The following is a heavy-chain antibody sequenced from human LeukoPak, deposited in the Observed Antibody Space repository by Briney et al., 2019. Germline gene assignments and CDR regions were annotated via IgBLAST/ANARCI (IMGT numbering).Heavy chain of an antibody. CDR3: ARSSRVLLWFGELFADWFDP. D-gene: IGHD3-10*01. Sequence: ASVKVSCKASGYTFTSYGISWVRQAPGQGLEWMGWISAYNGNTNYAQTLQGRVTMTTDPSTSTAYMELRSLRSDDTAVYYCARSSRVLLWFGELFADWFDPWGQGTLVTVSS. CDR2: ISAYNGNT. CDR1: GYTFTSYG. J-gene: IGHJ5*02. V-gene: IGHV1-18*04.